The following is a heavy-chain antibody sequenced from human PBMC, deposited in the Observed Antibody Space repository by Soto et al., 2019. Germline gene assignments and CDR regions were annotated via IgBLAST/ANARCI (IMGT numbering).Heavy chain of an antibody. CDR1: GGSVSSGSHY. V-gene: IGHV4-61*01. Sequence: SETLYLTCTVSGGSVSSGSHYWSWIRQPPGKGLEYIGYVYYSGGTNYNPSLSSRVSISVDTSKNQFSLKLSSVTAADTAVYYCARDQGYCTRSSCYDWFDPWGQGALVTVSS. CDR3: ARDQGYCTRSSCYDWFDP. D-gene: IGHD2-2*01. J-gene: IGHJ5*02. CDR2: VYYSGGT.